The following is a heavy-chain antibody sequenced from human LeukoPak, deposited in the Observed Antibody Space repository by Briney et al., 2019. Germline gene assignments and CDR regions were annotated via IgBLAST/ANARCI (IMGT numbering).Heavy chain of an antibody. CDR3: ARSPFFNPENWFDP. CDR2: IYYSGST. V-gene: IGHV4-59*01. CDR1: GGSISSYY. J-gene: IGHJ5*02. Sequence: SETLSLTCTVSGGSISSYYWSWIRQPPGKGLEWIGYIYYSGSTNYNPSLKSRVTISADTSKNQFSLKLSSVTAADTAVYYCARSPFFNPENWFDPWGQGTLVTVSS.